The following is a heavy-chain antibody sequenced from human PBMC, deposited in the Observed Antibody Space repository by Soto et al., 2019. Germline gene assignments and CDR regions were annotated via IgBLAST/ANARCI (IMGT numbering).Heavy chain of an antibody. CDR1: GYTFTSYA. CDR2: IIPIFGTA. J-gene: IGHJ4*02. Sequence: SVKVFCKASGYTFTSYAISWVRQAPGQGLEWMGGIIPIFGTANYAQKFQGRVTITADESTSTAYMELSSLRSEDTAVYYCARTSVGGYFDYWGQGTLVTVSS. V-gene: IGHV1-69*13. D-gene: IGHD4-4*01. CDR3: ARTSVGGYFDY.